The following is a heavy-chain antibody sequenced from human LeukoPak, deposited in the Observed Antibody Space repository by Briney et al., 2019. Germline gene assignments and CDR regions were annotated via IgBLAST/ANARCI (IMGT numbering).Heavy chain of an antibody. CDR2: IKEDGGEK. CDR1: GVTFSNYW. CDR3: ATERRCSSTYDGKEAFDL. J-gene: IGHJ4*02. Sequence: GGSLRLSCTASGVTFSNYWMSWVRRAPGKGLEWVANIKEDGGEKNYVDSVRGRFTITRDNSRNSLYLQMNSLRGEDTAVYYCATERRCSSTYDGKEAFDLWGQGTLVTVSS. V-gene: IGHV3-7*01. D-gene: IGHD6-13*01.